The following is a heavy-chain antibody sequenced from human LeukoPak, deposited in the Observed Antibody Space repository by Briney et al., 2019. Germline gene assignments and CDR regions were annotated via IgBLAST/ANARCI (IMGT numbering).Heavy chain of an antibody. CDR3: AREGSSTSRYYYCYGMDV. CDR1: GFTFSSYS. V-gene: IGHV3-48*02. Sequence: QPGGSLRLSCAASGFTFSSYSMNWVRQAPGKGLEWVSYISSSSSTIYYADSVKGRFTISRDNAKNSLYLQMNSLRDEDTAVYYCAREGSSTSRYYYCYGMDVWGQGTTVTVSS. D-gene: IGHD2-2*01. CDR2: ISSSSSTI. J-gene: IGHJ6*02.